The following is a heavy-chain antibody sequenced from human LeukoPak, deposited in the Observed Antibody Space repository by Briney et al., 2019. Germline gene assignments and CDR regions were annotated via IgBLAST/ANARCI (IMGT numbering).Heavy chain of an antibody. CDR3: ASLGYDYVWGSYHGMDV. CDR1: GFRFSTYS. V-gene: IGHV3-21*06. CDR2: IGGSGSFI. D-gene: IGHD3-16*02. Sequence: GGSLRLSCAGSGFRFSTYSIKWVRQAPGKGLEWVSHIGGSGSFIYYADSVRGRFTISRDNAKNSVYLQMNSLRAEDTAVYYCASLGYDYVWGSYHGMDVWGQGTTVTVSS. J-gene: IGHJ6*02.